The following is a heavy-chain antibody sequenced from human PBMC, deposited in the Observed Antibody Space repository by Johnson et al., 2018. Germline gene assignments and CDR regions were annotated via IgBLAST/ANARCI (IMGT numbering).Heavy chain of an antibody. CDR3: VRENYYDSSGYYSRYVQH. V-gene: IGHV3-30-3*01. Sequence: QEQLGESGGGVVQPRRSLRLCCAASGFTFSSYAMHWVRQAPGKGLEGVAVISYDGSNKYYADSVQGRFTISRDNSKNTLYLKMNRLGAEDTAVYYCVRENYYDSSGYYSRYVQHWGQGTLVTVSS. J-gene: IGHJ1*01. CDR1: GFTFSSYA. D-gene: IGHD3-22*01. CDR2: ISYDGSNK.